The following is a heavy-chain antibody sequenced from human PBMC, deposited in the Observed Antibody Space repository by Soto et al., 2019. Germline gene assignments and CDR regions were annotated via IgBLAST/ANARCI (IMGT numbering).Heavy chain of an antibody. V-gene: IGHV4-30-2*01. CDR1: GGSIISGGYS. J-gene: IGHJ5*02. CDR3: ARLYIDRFDP. Sequence: PSETLSLTCAVSGGSIISGGYSWIWIRQPPGKGLEWIGYIYHSGSTYYNPSLKSRVTISVDRSKNQFSLKLSSVTAADTAVYYCARLYIDRFDPWGQGTLVTVSS. CDR2: IYHSGST. D-gene: IGHD2-2*02.